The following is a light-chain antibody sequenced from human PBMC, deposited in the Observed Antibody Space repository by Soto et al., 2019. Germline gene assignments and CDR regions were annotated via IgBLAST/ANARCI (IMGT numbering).Light chain of an antibody. V-gene: IGKV3D-15*01. CDR2: DAS. J-gene: IGKJ1*01. CDR1: QSVSSN. CDR3: QQYNNWPPWT. Sequence: EIVMTQSPATLSVSPGERATLSCRASQSVSSNLAWYQLKPGQAPRLLIYDASSRATGIPDRFSGSGSGTDFTLTISSLQSEDFAVYYCQQYNNWPPWTFGQGTKVDI.